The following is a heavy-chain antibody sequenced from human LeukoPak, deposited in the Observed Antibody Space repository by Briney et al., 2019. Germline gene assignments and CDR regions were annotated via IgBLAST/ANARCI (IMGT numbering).Heavy chain of an antibody. V-gene: IGHV3-30*04. CDR1: GFTFSSYA. D-gene: IGHD3-10*01. Sequence: GGSLRLSCAASGFTFSSYAMHWVRQAPGKGLEWVAVISYDGSNKYYADSVKGRFTISRDNSKNTLYLQMNSLRAEDTAVYYCAKVLYGSGSYSYWGQGTLVTVSS. CDR3: AKVLYGSGSYSY. J-gene: IGHJ4*02. CDR2: ISYDGSNK.